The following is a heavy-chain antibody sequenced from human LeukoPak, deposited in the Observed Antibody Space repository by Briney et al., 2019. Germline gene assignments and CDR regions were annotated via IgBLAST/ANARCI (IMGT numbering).Heavy chain of an antibody. CDR3: ARQNYGSAPLRY. CDR2: INHSGTT. V-gene: IGHV4-34*01. Sequence: GSLRLSCAASGFTFSSYGMTWVRQAPGKGLEWIGEINHSGTTNYNPSLKSRVTMSVDTSKNQFSLKLTSVTAADTAVYCCARQNYGSAPLRYWGQGTLVTVSS. D-gene: IGHD3-10*01. J-gene: IGHJ4*02. CDR1: GFTFSSYG.